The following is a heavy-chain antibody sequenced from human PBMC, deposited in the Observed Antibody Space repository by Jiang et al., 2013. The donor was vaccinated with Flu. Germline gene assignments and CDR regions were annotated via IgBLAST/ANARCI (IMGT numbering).Heavy chain of an antibody. J-gene: IGHJ4*02. CDR1: GFTFSHYG. Sequence: QLLESGGGVVQPGRSLRLSCGASGFTFSHYGMHWVRQAPGRGLEWVAVISYDGNNKFYADSVKGRFTISRDNSKSTLSLQMSSLRAEDTAVYYCAKDLRWLTYYLDYWGQGTLVTVSS. CDR2: ISYDGNNK. D-gene: IGHD3-9*01. CDR3: AKDLRWLTYYLDY. V-gene: IGHV3-30*18.